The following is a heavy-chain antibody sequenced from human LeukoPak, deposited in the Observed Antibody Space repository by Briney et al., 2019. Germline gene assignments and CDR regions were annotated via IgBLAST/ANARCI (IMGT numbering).Heavy chain of an antibody. Sequence: PGGSLRLSCAASGFTFSDYYMTWIRQAPRQGPEWISYISSSGGTIFYADSVKGRFTISRDNAKNTVYLQMNGLRAEDTAVYYCTRGQSPRHDAFDIWGQGTMVTVSS. CDR1: GFTFSDYY. CDR2: ISSSGGTI. V-gene: IGHV3-11*04. CDR3: TRGQSPRHDAFDI. J-gene: IGHJ3*02.